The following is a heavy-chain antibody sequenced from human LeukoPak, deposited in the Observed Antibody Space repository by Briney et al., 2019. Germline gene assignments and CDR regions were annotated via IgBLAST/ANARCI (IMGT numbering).Heavy chain of an antibody. CDR3: ARDPYNGGYGDSYYYYMDV. Sequence: GASVKVSCKASGYTFTSYGISWVRQAPGQGLEWMGWISAYNGNTNYAQKLQDRVTMTTDTSTSTAYMELRSLRSDDTAVYYCARDPYNGGYGDSYYYYMDVWGKGTTVTISS. CDR1: GYTFTSYG. J-gene: IGHJ6*03. V-gene: IGHV1-18*01. CDR2: ISAYNGNT. D-gene: IGHD1-26*01.